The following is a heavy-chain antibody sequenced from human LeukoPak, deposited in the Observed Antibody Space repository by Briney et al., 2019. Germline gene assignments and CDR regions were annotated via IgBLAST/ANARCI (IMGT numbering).Heavy chain of an antibody. CDR3: ARELFDRFDP. D-gene: IGHD2-21*01. J-gene: IGHJ5*02. V-gene: IGHV4-34*01. CDR1: GGSFSGYY. CDR2: INHSGGT. Sequence: SETLSLTCAVYGGSFSGYYWSWIRQPPGKGLEWIGEINHSGGTNYNPSLKSRVTISVDTSKNQFSLKLSSVTAADTAVYYCARELFDRFDPWGQGTLVTVSS.